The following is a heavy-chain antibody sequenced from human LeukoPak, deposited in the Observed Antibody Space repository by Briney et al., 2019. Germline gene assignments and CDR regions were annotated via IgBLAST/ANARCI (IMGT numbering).Heavy chain of an antibody. CDR1: VFTFSTYS. Sequence: GGSLRLSCATSVFTFSTYSMNWVREAPGKGVECVGRIKSKTDGGTTDYAEPVKGRFTISRDDSKNTLYLQMNSLKTEYTAVYYCTTGGVYGDYGDYWGQGTLVTVSS. D-gene: IGHD4-17*01. CDR2: IKSKTDGGTT. V-gene: IGHV3-15*01. J-gene: IGHJ4*02. CDR3: TTGGVYGDYGDY.